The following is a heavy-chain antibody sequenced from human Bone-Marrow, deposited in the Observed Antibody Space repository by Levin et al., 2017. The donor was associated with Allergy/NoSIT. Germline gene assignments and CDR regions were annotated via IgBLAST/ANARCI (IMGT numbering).Heavy chain of an antibody. CDR3: ATVKNFWSGYSGFDV. CDR2: SYSSGSA. V-gene: IGHV4-31*03. Sequence: NSSETLSLTCTVSGVSISDGGYYWSWLRHLPGTGLEWIGYSYSSGSAYYNPSLEGRAKISVDKSKNQYSLRMTSVSASDRAFYYCATVKNFWSGYSGFDVWGQGILITVSS. J-gene: IGHJ4*02. CDR1: GVSISDGGYY. D-gene: IGHD3-3*01.